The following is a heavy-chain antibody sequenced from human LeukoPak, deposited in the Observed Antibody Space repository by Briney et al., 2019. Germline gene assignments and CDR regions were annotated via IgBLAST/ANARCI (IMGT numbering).Heavy chain of an antibody. D-gene: IGHD1-1*01. CDR2: IRSNGETV. CDR3: AKGQELDDGVFDS. J-gene: IGHJ4*02. Sequence: GGSLRLSCAASGFTFSSYEMNWVRQAPGKGLEWVSAIRSNGETVYNADSVKGRFTISGDNSRQTLFLQMSSLRVEDTATYYCAKGQELDDGVFDSWGQGTLVTVSP. CDR1: GFTFSSYE. V-gene: IGHV3-23*01.